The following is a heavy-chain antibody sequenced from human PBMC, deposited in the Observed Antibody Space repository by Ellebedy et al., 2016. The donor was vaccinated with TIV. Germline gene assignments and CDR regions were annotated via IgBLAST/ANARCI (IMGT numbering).Heavy chain of an antibody. J-gene: IGHJ6*01. D-gene: IGHD3-10*01. CDR3: VQGHGSNYSNGMAI. V-gene: IGHV3-9*02. CDR2: ISRASGEI. CDR1: KFTSGDYA. Sequence: SLKISCAVSKFTSGDYAMFWVRQFPGKGLEWVAGISRASGEIGYADSVKGRFSISRDNAKNFLYLQMDRLREGDTALYYCVQGHGSNYSNGMAIWGQGTTVTVSP.